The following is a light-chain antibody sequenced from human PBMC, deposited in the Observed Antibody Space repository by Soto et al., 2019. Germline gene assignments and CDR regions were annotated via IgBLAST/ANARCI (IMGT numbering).Light chain of an antibody. Sequence: QSVLTQPPSASGTPGQRVTISCSGSSSNIGSNTVNWYQQLPGTAPKLLIYINNRRPSGVPDRFSGSKSGTSASLAISGLQSEDEADYYCAAWDDSLNGPVFGGGTKVTVL. CDR3: AAWDDSLNGPV. CDR2: INN. V-gene: IGLV1-44*01. CDR1: SSNIGSNT. J-gene: IGLJ2*01.